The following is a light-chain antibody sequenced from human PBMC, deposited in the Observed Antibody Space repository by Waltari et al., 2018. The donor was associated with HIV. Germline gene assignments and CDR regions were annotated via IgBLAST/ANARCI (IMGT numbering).Light chain of an antibody. CDR1: KSNIGNNF. CDR3: ASWDDNLGHWI. V-gene: IGLV1-47*01. Sequence: QPKMPQAPSASKTPGQRITMSCSGTKSNIGNNFIYWYQQIAGAAPRLVMARNDRRPAGVPDRFSGTKSGTSAFLAITGLRLDDEATYFCASWDDNLGHWIFGGGTKLTVL. CDR2: RND. J-gene: IGLJ2*01.